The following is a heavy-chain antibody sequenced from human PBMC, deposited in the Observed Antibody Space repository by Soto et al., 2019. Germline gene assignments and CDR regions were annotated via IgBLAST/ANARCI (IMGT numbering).Heavy chain of an antibody. CDR2: INPNNGGT. V-gene: IGHV1-2*02. CDR3: AGAGIAAAGSGEYAMDV. J-gene: IGHJ6*02. D-gene: IGHD6-13*01. CDR1: GYTFTGSY. Sequence: ASVKVSCKGSGYTFTGSYVHWVRQAPGQGLEWIGWINPNNGGTKYAQNFQGRVTMTRDTSISTAYMELSRLKSEDTAVFYCAGAGIAAAGSGEYAMDVWGHGTTVTVSS.